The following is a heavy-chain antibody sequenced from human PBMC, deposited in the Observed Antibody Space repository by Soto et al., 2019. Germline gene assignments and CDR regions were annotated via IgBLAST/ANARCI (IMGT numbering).Heavy chain of an antibody. CDR1: GGTFSSYT. CDR2: IIPILGIA. J-gene: IGHJ4*02. Sequence: QVQLVQSGAEVKKPGSSVKVSCKASGGTFSSYTISWVRQAPGQGLEWMGRIIPILGIANYAQKFQGRVXIXAXXSTSTAYMELSSLRSEDTAVYYCARAPVGATSFDYWGQGTLVTVSS. CDR3: ARAPVGATSFDY. V-gene: IGHV1-69*02. D-gene: IGHD1-26*01.